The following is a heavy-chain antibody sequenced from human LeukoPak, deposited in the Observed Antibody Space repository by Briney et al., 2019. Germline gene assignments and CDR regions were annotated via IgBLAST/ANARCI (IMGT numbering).Heavy chain of an antibody. J-gene: IGHJ5*02. CDR2: IYYSGST. Sequence: SETLSLTCTVSGGSISSGGYYWSWIRQHPGKGLEWIGYIYYSGSTYYNPSLKSRVTISVDTSKNQFSLKLSSVTAADTAVYYCARTYDFWSGYYVGEFDPWGQGTLVTVSS. CDR3: ARTYDFWSGYYVGEFDP. V-gene: IGHV4-31*03. D-gene: IGHD3-3*01. CDR1: GGSISSGGYY.